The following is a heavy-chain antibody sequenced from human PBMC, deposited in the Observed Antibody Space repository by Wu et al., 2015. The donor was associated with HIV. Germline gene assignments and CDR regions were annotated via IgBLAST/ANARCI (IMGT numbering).Heavy chain of an antibody. CDR1: GATFGTYG. J-gene: IGHJ6*02. CDR3: AKANRIVISGIDYYHQYGMDV. Sequence: QVQLVQSGAEVKKPGSSVKVSCKASGATFGTYGFNWVRQAPGGGLEWMGRITPMFGKPNYAQNFLGRVTITADGSTNTAYMELTSLRSEDTAVYYCAKANRIVISGIDYYHQYGMDVWGRRTDVTVSS. D-gene: IGHD1-26*01. CDR2: ITPMFGKP. V-gene: IGHV1-69*13.